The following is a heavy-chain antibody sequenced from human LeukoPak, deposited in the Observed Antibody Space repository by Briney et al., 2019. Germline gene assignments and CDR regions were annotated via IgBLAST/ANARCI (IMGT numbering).Heavy chain of an antibody. CDR3: AREGGSANDPDSGY. J-gene: IGHJ4*02. D-gene: IGHD2-15*01. Sequence: ASVKVSCKASGYTFKRYGISWARQAPGQGLEWMGWISTYNGDTNYAQKFQGRVTMTTDTSTSTAYMELRSLRSDDTAVYYCAREGGSANDPDSGYWGQGTLVTVSS. V-gene: IGHV1-18*01. CDR2: ISTYNGDT. CDR1: GYTFKRYG.